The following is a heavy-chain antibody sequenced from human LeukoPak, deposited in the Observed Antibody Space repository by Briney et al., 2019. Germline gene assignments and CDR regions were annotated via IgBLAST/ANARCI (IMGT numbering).Heavy chain of an antibody. J-gene: IGHJ3*01. V-gene: IGHV1-8*01. Sequence: WASVKVSCKASGYTFTRYDVNWVRQVPGQGLEYMGWMNPDSGNAGYTQKFLGRVTMTRNTSIDTAYMELRGLRFEDTAVYYCARPRSSWRSDSFEFWGQGTVVTVSS. CDR1: GYTFTRYD. CDR3: ARPRSSWRSDSFEF. D-gene: IGHD6-19*01. CDR2: MNPDSGNA.